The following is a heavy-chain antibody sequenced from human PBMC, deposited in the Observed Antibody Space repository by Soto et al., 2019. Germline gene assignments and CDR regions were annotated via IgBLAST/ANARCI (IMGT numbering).Heavy chain of an antibody. Sequence: QVQLVQSGAEVKKPGSSVKVSCKASGGSLSNYGISWVRQAPGQGLEWMGGIIPVFGTANYAQKFQGRVTITAHESTSIVYMDVTSLRSEDTAVYYCARGDATKIVVTTYYAMDVWGQGTTVTVSS. CDR1: GGSLSNYG. D-gene: IGHD3-9*01. V-gene: IGHV1-69*12. CDR3: ARGDATKIVVTTYYAMDV. J-gene: IGHJ6*02. CDR2: IIPVFGTA.